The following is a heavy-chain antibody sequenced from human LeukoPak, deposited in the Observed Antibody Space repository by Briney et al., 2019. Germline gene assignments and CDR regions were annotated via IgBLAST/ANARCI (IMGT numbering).Heavy chain of an antibody. CDR3: ARGAHDFWSAYYSPFDY. CDR2: ISSSGSTI. CDR1: GFTFSDYY. Sequence: GGSLRLSCVASGFTFSDYYMNWIRQAPGKGLEWVSYISSSGSTIYYADSVKGRFTISRDNAKNSLYLQMNSLRAEDTAVYYCARGAHDFWSAYYSPFDYWGQGTLVTVSS. D-gene: IGHD3-3*01. V-gene: IGHV3-11*04. J-gene: IGHJ4*02.